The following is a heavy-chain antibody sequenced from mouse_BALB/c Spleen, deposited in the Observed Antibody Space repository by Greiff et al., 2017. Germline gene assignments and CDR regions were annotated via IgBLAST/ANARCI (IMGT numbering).Heavy chain of an antibody. D-gene: IGHD1-1*01. CDR1: GYTFTDYN. J-gene: IGHJ4*01. CDR3: ARKGTTDLLYYAMDY. Sequence: EVQLQQSGPELVKPGASVKISCKASGYTFTDYNMHWVKQSHGKSLEWIGYIYPYNGGTGYNQKFKSKATLTVDNSSSTAYMELRSLTSEDSAVYYCARKGTTDLLYYAMDYWGQGTSVTVSS. V-gene: IGHV1S29*02. CDR2: IYPYNGGT.